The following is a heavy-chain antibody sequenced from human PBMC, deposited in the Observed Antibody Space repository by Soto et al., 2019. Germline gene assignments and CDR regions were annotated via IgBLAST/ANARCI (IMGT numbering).Heavy chain of an antibody. D-gene: IGHD3-16*01. Sequence: GGSLRLSCAASGFTFSSYDMHWVRQATGKGLEWVSAIGTAGDTYYPGSVKGRFTISRENAKNSLYLQMNSLRAGDTAVYYCARVGGATTYDYWGQGTLVTVSS. V-gene: IGHV3-13*01. CDR1: GFTFSSYD. CDR2: IGTAGDT. J-gene: IGHJ4*02. CDR3: ARVGGATTYDY.